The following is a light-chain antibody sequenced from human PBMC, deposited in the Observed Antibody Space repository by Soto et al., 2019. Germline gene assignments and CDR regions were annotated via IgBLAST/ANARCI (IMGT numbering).Light chain of an antibody. CDR3: LQDYNYPLT. Sequence: EIVLTQSPGTLSLSPGERATLSCRASQSVSSYYLAWYQQKPGQAPRLLIYAASSRATGIPDRFSGGGSGTDFTLTISSLQPEDFATYYCLQDYNYPLTFGGGTKVDIK. CDR1: QSVSSYY. V-gene: IGKV3-20*01. CDR2: AAS. J-gene: IGKJ4*01.